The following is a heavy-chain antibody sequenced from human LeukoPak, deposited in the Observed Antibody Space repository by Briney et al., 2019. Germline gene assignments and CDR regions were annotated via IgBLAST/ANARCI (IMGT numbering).Heavy chain of an antibody. CDR3: ARAGGIVATGVYYYYYYMDV. V-gene: IGHV4-59*11. CDR2: IYYSGST. Sequence: KPSETLSLTCTVSGGSISSHYWSWIRQPPGKGPEWIGYIYYSGSTNYNPSLKSRVTISVDTSKNQFSLRLSSVTAADTAVYYCARAGGIVATGVYYYYYYMDVWGKGTTVTVSS. CDR1: GGSISSHY. J-gene: IGHJ6*03. D-gene: IGHD5-12*01.